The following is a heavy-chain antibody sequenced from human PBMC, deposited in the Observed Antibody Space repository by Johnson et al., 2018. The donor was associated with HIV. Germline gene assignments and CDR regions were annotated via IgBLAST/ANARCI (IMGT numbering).Heavy chain of an antibody. D-gene: IGHD3-22*01. Sequence: QVQLVESGGGVVQPGGSLRLSCAASGFTFSSYGMHWVRQAPGKGLEWVAFIRYDGSNKYYAYSVQGRFTISRDKSENTLYLQINSMSDEDTAVYYCAKDVGNYWPVFFDIWGQGTMVTVSS. J-gene: IGHJ3*02. V-gene: IGHV3-30*02. CDR3: AKDVGNYWPVFFDI. CDR2: IRYDGSNK. CDR1: GFTFSSYG.